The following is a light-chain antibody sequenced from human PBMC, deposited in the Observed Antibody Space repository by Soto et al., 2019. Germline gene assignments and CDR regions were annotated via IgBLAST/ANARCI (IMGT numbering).Light chain of an antibody. V-gene: IGKV3-20*01. CDR3: EQYGGSPLIT. CDR2: GES. CDR1: LSVSNNY. J-gene: IGKJ5*01. Sequence: IVLTQYPGSLSLSPGAGATLSCRASLSVSNNYLAWYQQKPGQALRLLIYGESTRATAMPDRFSGSVSRTNFPLSISRLAPADSAVSFCEQYGGSPLITFGQGTRLAIK.